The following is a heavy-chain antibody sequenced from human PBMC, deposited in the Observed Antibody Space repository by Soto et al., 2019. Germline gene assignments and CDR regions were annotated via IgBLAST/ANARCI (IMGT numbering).Heavy chain of an antibody. V-gene: IGHV2-5*02. CDR1: GFSLSSSGVG. CDR2: VYWDNDK. D-gene: IGHD3-9*01. CDR3: AHRRNTYYDIFTGYRKNWFDP. J-gene: IGHJ5*02. Sequence: QITLKESGPTLVKHTQTLTLTCTFSGFSLSSSGVGVAWIRQPPGKALEWLALVYWDNDKAYSPSLKSMLTIPKDSSNNQVVLTMSNIDPVDTATYYCAHRRNTYYDIFTGYRKNWFDPWGQGSLVTVSS.